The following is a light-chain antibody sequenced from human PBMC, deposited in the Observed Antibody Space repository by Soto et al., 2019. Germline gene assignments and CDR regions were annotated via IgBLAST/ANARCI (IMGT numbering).Light chain of an antibody. CDR1: SGDVGYYNY. V-gene: IGLV2-11*01. CDR3: CSYAGSPRYV. J-gene: IGLJ1*01. Sequence: QSAPTQPRSVSGSPGQSVTISCTGTSGDVGYYNYVSWYQQHPGKAPKVMIYDVSERPSGVPDRFSGSKSGNTASLTISGLQAEDEADYYCCSYAGSPRYVFGTGTKVTVL. CDR2: DVS.